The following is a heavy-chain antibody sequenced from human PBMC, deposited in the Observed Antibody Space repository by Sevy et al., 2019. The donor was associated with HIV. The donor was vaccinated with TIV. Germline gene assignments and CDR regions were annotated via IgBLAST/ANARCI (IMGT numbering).Heavy chain of an antibody. CDR1: GFTFSSHG. CDR3: AKGEGYCSGGSCNPGVS. Sequence: GESLRLSCAASGFTFSSHGMHWVRRAPGKGLEWVGLISFDGNKRYYPDSVKGRFTISRDNSKNTLYLQMNGLRAEDTAVYYCAKGEGYCSGGSCNPGVSWGQGTLVTVSS. J-gene: IGHJ5*02. CDR2: ISFDGNKR. D-gene: IGHD2-15*01. V-gene: IGHV3-30*18.